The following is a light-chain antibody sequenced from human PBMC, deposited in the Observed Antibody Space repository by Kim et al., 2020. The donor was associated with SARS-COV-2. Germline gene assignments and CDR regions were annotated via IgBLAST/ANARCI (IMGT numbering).Light chain of an antibody. Sequence: PGERATLSCRASQSVSNSDLAGYQQKPGQAPRLLIYDASRRATGIADRFSGSGSGTDFTLTISRLEPEDFAVYHCQQHGSAPWTFGQGTKVDIK. CDR1: QSVSNSD. CDR2: DAS. J-gene: IGKJ1*01. CDR3: QQHGSAPWT. V-gene: IGKV3-20*01.